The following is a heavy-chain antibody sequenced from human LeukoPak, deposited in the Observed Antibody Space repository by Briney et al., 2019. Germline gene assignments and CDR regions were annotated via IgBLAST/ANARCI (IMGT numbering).Heavy chain of an antibody. D-gene: IGHD5-24*01. CDR1: GYTFTSYG. CDR2: ISAYNGNT. V-gene: IGHV1-18*01. Sequence: ASVKVSCKASGYTFTSYGISWVRQAPGQGLEWMGWISAYNGNTNYAQKLQGRVTMTTDTSTSTAYMELRSLRSDDTAVYYCARDWARDGYNSFGYWGQGTLVTVSS. CDR3: ARDWARDGYNSFGY. J-gene: IGHJ4*02.